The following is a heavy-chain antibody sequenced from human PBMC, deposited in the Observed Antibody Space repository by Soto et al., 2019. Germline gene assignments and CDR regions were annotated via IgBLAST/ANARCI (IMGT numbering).Heavy chain of an antibody. Sequence: QVQLQQWGAGLLKPSETLSLTCAVYGGSFSGYYWSWIRQPPGKGLEWIGEINHSGSTNYNPSLKRRVTISVDTSKNQFSLKLSSVTAADTAVYYCARGKSGYHHDAFDIWGQGTMVTVSS. CDR2: INHSGST. V-gene: IGHV4-34*01. CDR3: ARGKSGYHHDAFDI. J-gene: IGHJ3*02. CDR1: GGSFSGYY. D-gene: IGHD3-3*01.